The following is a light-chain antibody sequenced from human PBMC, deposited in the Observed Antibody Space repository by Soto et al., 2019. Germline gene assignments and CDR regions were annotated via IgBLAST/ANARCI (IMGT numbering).Light chain of an antibody. CDR2: KAS. V-gene: IGKV1-5*03. CDR3: QHYNSYSEA. CDR1: QTMSSW. Sequence: DIPITQSPSSLSGAVGDRVTITCLASQTMSSWLAWYQQKPGKAPNLLIYKASTLKSGVPSRFSGSGSGTEFTLTISSLQPDDFATYYSQHYNSYSEAFGQGTKVDIK. J-gene: IGKJ1*01.